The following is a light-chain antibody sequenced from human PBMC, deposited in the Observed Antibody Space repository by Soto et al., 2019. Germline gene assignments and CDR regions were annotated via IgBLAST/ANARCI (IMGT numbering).Light chain of an antibody. V-gene: IGKV3-15*01. CDR3: QQYGSSPGT. CDR2: GAF. CDR1: QSVSSN. Sequence: EIVLTQSPATLSLSPGERATLSCRASQSVSSNLAWYQQKPGQAPSLLIYGAFTRATGVPARFSGTGSGTEFTLTISSLQSEDFAVYYCQQYGSSPGTFGGGTKVDIK. J-gene: IGKJ4*01.